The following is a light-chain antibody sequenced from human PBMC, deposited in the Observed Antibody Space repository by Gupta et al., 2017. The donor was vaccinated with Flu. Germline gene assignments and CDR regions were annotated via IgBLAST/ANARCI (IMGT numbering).Light chain of an antibody. CDR1: SSDVGTYNL. CDR2: EVN. V-gene: IGLV2-23*02. CDR3: CSYAGDSSLV. Sequence: QSALTQPASVSGSPGQSITISCTGTSSDVGTYNLVSWYRQHPGKGPKLIIYEVNKRPSGVSNRLSGSKSGNTASLTISGLQAEDEADYYCCSYAGDSSLVFGRGTKLTVL. J-gene: IGLJ2*01.